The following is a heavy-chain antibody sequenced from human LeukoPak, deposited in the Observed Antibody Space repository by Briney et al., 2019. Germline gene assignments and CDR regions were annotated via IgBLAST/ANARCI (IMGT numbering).Heavy chain of an antibody. D-gene: IGHD5-12*01. J-gene: IGHJ4*02. CDR1: GYSISSGYY. V-gene: IGHV4-38-2*01. Sequence: SETLSLTCAVSGYSISSGYYWGWIPQPPGKGLQWIGSMFHSGSTYYNPSLKSRVTISVDKSKNHCSLKLSSVTAADTAVYYCARSLSRGYSGFRVSPFDYWGQGALVTVSS. CDR3: ARSLSRGYSGFRVSPFDY. CDR2: MFHSGST.